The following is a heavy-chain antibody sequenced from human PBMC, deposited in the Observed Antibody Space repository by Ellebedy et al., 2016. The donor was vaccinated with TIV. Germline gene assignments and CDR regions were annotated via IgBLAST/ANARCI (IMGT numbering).Heavy chain of an antibody. CDR2: IWYDGSNK. CDR1: GFTFRNFG. V-gene: IGHV3-33*01. CDR3: ARDLIPMIVGLTGPHYGMDV. D-gene: IGHD3-22*01. J-gene: IGHJ6*02. Sequence: PGGSLRLSCAASGFTFRNFGMHWVRQAPGKGLDWVAAIWYDGSNKYYADSVTGRFPISRDNSKNTLYLQMNSLRAEDTAVYYCARDLIPMIVGLTGPHYGMDVWGQGTTVTVSS.